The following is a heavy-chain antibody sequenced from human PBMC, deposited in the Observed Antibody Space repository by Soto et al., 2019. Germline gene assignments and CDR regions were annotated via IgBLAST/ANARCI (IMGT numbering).Heavy chain of an antibody. V-gene: IGHV3-72*01. J-gene: IGHJ4*02. Sequence: EVQLVESGGGLVQPGGSLRLSCAASGFTFSDHYMDWVRQAPGKGLEWVGRTRNKANSYTTEYAASVKGRFTISRDDSKTSLYLQMNSLKTEATAVYYCARYGYDSSGYFHPYWGQGTLVTVSS. CDR1: GFTFSDHY. CDR3: ARYGYDSSGYFHPY. D-gene: IGHD3-22*01. CDR2: TRNKANSYTT.